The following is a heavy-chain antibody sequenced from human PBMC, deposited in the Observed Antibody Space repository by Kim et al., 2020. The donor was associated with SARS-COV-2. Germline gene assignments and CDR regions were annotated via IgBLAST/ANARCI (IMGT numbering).Heavy chain of an antibody. CDR1: GFTFSSYG. CDR2: ISYDGSNK. CDR3: AKDGPYYYDSSGYSPFDY. J-gene: IGHJ4*02. Sequence: GGSLRLSCAASGFTFSSYGMHWVRQAPGKGLEWVAVISYDGSNKYYADSVKGRFTISRDNSKNTLYLQMNSLRAEDTAVYYCAKDGPYYYDSSGYSPFDYWGQGTLVTVSS. V-gene: IGHV3-30*18. D-gene: IGHD3-22*01.